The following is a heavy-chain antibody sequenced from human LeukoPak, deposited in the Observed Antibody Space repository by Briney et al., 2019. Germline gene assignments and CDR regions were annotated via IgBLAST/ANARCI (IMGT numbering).Heavy chain of an antibody. V-gene: IGHV7-4-1*02. CDR2: INTNTGNP. Sequence: GASVKVSCKASGYTFTSYDINWVRQAPGQGLEWMGWINTNTGNPTYAQGFTGRFVFSLDTSVSTAYLQISSLKAEDTAVYYCARGRYQLLSNNWFDPWGQGTLVTVSS. CDR1: GYTFTSYD. CDR3: ARGRYQLLSNNWFDP. J-gene: IGHJ5*02. D-gene: IGHD2-2*01.